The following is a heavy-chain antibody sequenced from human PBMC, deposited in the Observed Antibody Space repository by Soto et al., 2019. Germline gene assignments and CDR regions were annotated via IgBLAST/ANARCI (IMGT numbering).Heavy chain of an antibody. Sequence: GGSLRLSCAASGFTFSSYGMHWVRQAPGKGLEWVAVIWYDGSNKYYADSVKGRFTISRDNSKNTLYLQMNSLRAEDTAVYYCARGAIAVGYNWFDPWGKGTLVNVSA. CDR2: IWYDGSNK. CDR3: ARGAIAVGYNWFDP. D-gene: IGHD6-19*01. CDR1: GFTFSSYG. J-gene: IGHJ5*02. V-gene: IGHV3-33*01.